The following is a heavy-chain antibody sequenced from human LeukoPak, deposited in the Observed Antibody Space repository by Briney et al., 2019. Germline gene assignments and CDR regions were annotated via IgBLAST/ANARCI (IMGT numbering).Heavy chain of an antibody. J-gene: IGHJ4*02. V-gene: IGHV3-7*01. CDR2: IKQDGSEK. CDR1: GFTFSSYW. D-gene: IGHD1-26*01. Sequence: AGGSLRLSCAASGFTFSSYWMSWVRQAPGKGLEWVANIKQDGSEKYYVDSVKGRFTISRDNAKNSLHLQMNSLRAEDTAVYYCARCSGSYFSLARYFDYWGQGTLVTVSS. CDR3: ARCSGSYFSLARYFDY.